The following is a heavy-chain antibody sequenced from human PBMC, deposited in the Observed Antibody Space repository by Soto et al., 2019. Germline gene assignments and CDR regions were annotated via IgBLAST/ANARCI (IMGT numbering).Heavy chain of an antibody. CDR1: GLTFSNCV. CDR2: ISSGGGTT. J-gene: IGHJ4*02. V-gene: IGHV3-64D*06. D-gene: IGHD6-13*01. CDR3: ARGFSAGKGSPPDF. Sequence: PGGSLRLSCSVSGLTFSNCVMHWVRQAPGKRLEYVSAISSGGGTTYYADSVKGRFTISRDNSKNTLYLQMSSLTAEDTGVYYCARGFSAGKGSPPDFWGQGSLVTVS.